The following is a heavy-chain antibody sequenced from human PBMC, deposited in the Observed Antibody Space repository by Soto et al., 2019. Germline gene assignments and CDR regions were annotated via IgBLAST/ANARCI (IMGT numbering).Heavy chain of an antibody. Sequence: GESLKISCKGSGYSFTSYWISWVRQMPGKGLEWMGRIDPSDSYTNYSPSFQGHVTISADKSISTAYLQWSSLKASDTAMYYCARREAYCGGDCYSNYYYYGMDVWGQGTTVTVSS. V-gene: IGHV5-10-1*01. CDR1: GYSFTSYW. CDR3: ARREAYCGGDCYSNYYYYGMDV. CDR2: IDPSDSYT. D-gene: IGHD2-21*02. J-gene: IGHJ6*02.